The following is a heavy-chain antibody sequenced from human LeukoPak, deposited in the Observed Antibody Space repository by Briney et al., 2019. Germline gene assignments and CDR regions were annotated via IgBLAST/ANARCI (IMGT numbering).Heavy chain of an antibody. D-gene: IGHD6-13*01. J-gene: IGHJ6*03. Sequence: ASVKVSCKASGYTFTGYYMHWVRQAPGQGLEWMGWINPNSGGTKYAQNFQGRVIMTTDTSISTAYMELTSLRSDDTAVYYCARSSPPTYYHFYYYMDVWGKGSTVTVSS. CDR1: GYTFTGYY. V-gene: IGHV1-2*02. CDR3: ARSSPPTYYHFYYYMDV. CDR2: INPNSGGT.